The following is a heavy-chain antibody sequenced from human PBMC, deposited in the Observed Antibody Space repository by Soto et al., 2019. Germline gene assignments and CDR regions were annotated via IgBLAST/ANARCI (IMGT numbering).Heavy chain of an antibody. CDR3: ARSPPGYDIVATIFPTPFFDY. V-gene: IGHV3-13*01. D-gene: IGHD5-12*01. CDR1: GFTFSSYD. CDR2: IGTAGDT. Sequence: QSGGSLRLSCAASGFTFSSYDMHWVRQATGKGLEWVSVIGTAGDTYYSGSVKGRFTISRENAKNSLYLQMNSLRAEDTAVYYCARSPPGYDIVATIFPTPFFDYWGQGTLVPVSS. J-gene: IGHJ4*02.